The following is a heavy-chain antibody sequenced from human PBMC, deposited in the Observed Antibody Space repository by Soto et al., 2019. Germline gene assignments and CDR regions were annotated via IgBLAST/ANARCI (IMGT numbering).Heavy chain of an antibody. CDR1: GFTIVGYD. CDR2: IYYSGST. Sequence: SETLPLTCASSGFTIVGYDVRLIRQPPGKGLEWIGYIYYSGSTNYNPSLKSRVIITVGTSNNQFSLKLSSVTAADTAVDYCAKVEGCNGGRCYRIDFWGQGTVVTVSS. J-gene: IGHJ4*03. V-gene: IGHV4-59*01. D-gene: IGHD2-15*01. CDR3: AKVEGCNGGRCYRIDF.